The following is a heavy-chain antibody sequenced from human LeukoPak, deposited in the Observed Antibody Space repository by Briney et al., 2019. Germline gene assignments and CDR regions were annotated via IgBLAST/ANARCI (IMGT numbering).Heavy chain of an antibody. V-gene: IGHV4-4*07. Sequence: SETLSLTCTVSGGSISSYYWSWIRQPAGKGLEWIGRIYTSGSTNYNPSLKSRVTISVDTSKNQFSLKLSSVTAADTAVYYCARVPARRVVTTPTYFDSWGQGTLVTVSS. D-gene: IGHD2-21*02. J-gene: IGHJ4*01. CDR3: ARVPARRVVTTPTYFDS. CDR1: GGSISSYY. CDR2: IYTSGST.